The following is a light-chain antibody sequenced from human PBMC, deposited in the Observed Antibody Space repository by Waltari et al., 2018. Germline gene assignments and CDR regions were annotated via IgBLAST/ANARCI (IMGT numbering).Light chain of an antibody. J-gene: IGKJ4*01. CDR1: QTVSTIA. CDR3: QQYDGIVVT. Sequence: EIVFTQSPGTLSLSPGDRATLSCRASQTVSTIALSWYQQKPGQAPRVLIHSTYNRDTGIPDRFSGSGSGTDFTLTINRLAPEDFAMYYCQQYDGIVVTFGGGTKVEI. V-gene: IGKV3-20*01. CDR2: STY.